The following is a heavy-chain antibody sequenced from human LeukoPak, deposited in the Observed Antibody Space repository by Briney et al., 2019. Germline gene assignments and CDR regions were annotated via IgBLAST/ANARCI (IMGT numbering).Heavy chain of an antibody. CDR2: IDRGVGST. CDR3: AKKGQADDGGKPD. J-gene: IGHJ4*02. V-gene: IGHV3-23*01. CDR1: GFTLSIYD. Sequence: PGGSLRLSCAASGFTLSIYDLSWVRQAPGKGLECVSAIDRGVGSTYYADSVKGRFTISRDNSKNTLYLQMNNLRVDDTAVYYCAKKGQADDGGKPDWGQGTLVTVSS.